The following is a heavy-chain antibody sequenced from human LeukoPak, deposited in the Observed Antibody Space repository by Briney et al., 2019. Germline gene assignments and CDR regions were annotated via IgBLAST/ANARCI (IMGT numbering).Heavy chain of an antibody. CDR1: GYTFTGYY. CDR3: ARVSIYSSSWTPFDY. V-gene: IGHV1-2*04. Sequence: GASVNVSCKASGYTFTGYYMHWVRQAPGQGLEWMGWINPNSGGTNYAQKFQGWVTMTRDTSISTAYMELSRLRSDDTAVYYCARVSIYSSSWTPFDYWGQGTLVTVSS. D-gene: IGHD6-13*01. J-gene: IGHJ4*02. CDR2: INPNSGGT.